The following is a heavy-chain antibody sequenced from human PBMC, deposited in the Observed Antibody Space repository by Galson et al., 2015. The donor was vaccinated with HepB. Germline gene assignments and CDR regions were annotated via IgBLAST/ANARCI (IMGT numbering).Heavy chain of an antibody. Sequence: SLRLSCAASGFTFSSYSMNWVRQAPGKGLEWVSSISSSSSYIYYADSVKGRFTISRDNAKNSLYLQMNSLRAEDTAVYYCARDYHLPGYRTYYFDYWGQGTLVTISS. D-gene: IGHD1-14*01. V-gene: IGHV3-21*01. J-gene: IGHJ4*02. CDR3: ARDYHLPGYRTYYFDY. CDR2: ISSSSSYI. CDR1: GFTFSSYS.